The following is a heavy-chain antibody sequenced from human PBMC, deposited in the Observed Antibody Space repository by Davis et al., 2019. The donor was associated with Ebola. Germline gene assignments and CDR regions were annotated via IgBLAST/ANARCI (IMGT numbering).Heavy chain of an antibody. CDR1: GGSISSSSYY. CDR3: ARGPSVATAHYFDF. Sequence: SETLSLTCTVSGGSISSSSYYWGWIRQPPGKGLEWIGSIYYSGSTYYNPSLKSRVTISVDTSKNQFSLKLSSVTAADTAVYYCARGPSVATAHYFDFWGQGTLVTVSS. D-gene: IGHD2-21*02. J-gene: IGHJ4*02. CDR2: IYYSGST. V-gene: IGHV4-39*01.